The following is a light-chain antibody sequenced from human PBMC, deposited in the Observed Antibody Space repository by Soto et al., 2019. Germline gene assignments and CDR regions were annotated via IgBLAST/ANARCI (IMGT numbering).Light chain of an antibody. J-gene: IGLJ2*01. CDR2: VNT. CDR3: QSYDNSLSAAI. V-gene: IGLV1-40*01. Sequence: QSVPTQPPSVSGAPGQRVTISCTGSTSNFGAGYDVQWYQQLPGTAPKLLIYVNTKRPSGVPDRFSGSKSGTSASLAITGLQREDEADYYCQSYDNSLSAAIFGGGTKLTVL. CDR1: TSNFGAGYD.